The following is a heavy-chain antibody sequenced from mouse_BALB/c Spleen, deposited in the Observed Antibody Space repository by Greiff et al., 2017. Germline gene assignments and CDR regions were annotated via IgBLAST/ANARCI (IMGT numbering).Heavy chain of an antibody. CDR2: IWTGGGT. V-gene: IGHV2-9-2*01. D-gene: IGHD4-1*01. J-gene: IGHJ2*01. CDR1: GFSLTSYD. Sequence: QVQLKESGPGLVAPSQSLSITCTVSGFSLTSYDISWIRQPPGKGLEWLGVIWTGGGTNYNSAFMSRLSISKDNSKSRVFLKMNSLQTDDTAIYYCVRGGLGWPFDYWGQGTTLTVSS. CDR3: VRGGLGWPFDY.